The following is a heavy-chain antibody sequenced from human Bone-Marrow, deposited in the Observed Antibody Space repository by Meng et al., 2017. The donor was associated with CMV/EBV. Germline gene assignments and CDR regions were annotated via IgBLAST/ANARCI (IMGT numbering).Heavy chain of an antibody. CDR1: GYTFTRYY. J-gene: IGHJ4*02. V-gene: IGHV1-46*01. D-gene: IGHD2-2*01. Sequence: ASVKVSCKASGYTFTRYYMHWVRQVPGQGLEWMGMINPSGGSTSYAQKFQGRVTMTRDTSTSTVFMDLSSLRSEDTAIYYCARVSPAARRVRGGGPYYFDYWGQGTLVTVSS. CDR3: ARVSPAARRVRGGGPYYFDY. CDR2: INPSGGST.